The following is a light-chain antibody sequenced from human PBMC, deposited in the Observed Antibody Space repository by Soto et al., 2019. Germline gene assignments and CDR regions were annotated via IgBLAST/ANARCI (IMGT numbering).Light chain of an antibody. V-gene: IGKV1-5*01. CDR1: QSLNSL. J-gene: IGKJ4*01. CDR3: LQDYNYLLT. CDR2: DAS. Sequence: DIQMTQSPSTLSASVGDRVTITCRASQSLNSLLAWYQQKPGRAPKLLIYDASTLESGVPSRFSGSGSGTEFTLTISSLQPEDFATYYCLQDYNYLLTFGGGTKVDIK.